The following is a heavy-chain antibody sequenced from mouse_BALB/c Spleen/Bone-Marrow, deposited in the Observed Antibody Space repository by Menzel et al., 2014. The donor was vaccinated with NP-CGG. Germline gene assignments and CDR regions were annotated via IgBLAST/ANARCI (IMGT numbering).Heavy chain of an antibody. CDR1: GYSFTGYF. CDR3: ARDYDDYDFDY. Sequence: EVQLQQSGPELVKPGASVKISCKASGYSFTGYFMNWVMQSHGKSLEWIGRINPYNGDTFYNQKFKGKATLTVDKSPSTAHMGLRSLASEDSAVYYGARDYDDYDFDYWGQGTTLTVSS. D-gene: IGHD2-4*01. CDR2: INPYNGDT. V-gene: IGHV1-20*02. J-gene: IGHJ2*01.